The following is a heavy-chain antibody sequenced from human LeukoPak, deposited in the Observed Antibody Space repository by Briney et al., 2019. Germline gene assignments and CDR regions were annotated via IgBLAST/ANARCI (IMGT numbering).Heavy chain of an antibody. CDR3: ASAAGAFDM. J-gene: IGHJ3*02. CDR1: GFTFSKYG. Sequence: GRSLRLSCAASGFTFSKYGMHWIRQAPGKGLEWVAVIWSDGSHKYYADSMKGRFTISRDNSKNMVYLQMNSLRVEDTAVYYCASAAGAFDMWGQGTLVTVSS. D-gene: IGHD6-13*01. CDR2: IWSDGSHK. V-gene: IGHV3-33*01.